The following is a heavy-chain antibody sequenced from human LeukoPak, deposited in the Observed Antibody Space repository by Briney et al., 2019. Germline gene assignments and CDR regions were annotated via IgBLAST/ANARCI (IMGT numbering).Heavy chain of an antibody. D-gene: IGHD5-12*01. CDR3: AKFPRLNPFSGYDSGDY. J-gene: IGHJ4*02. V-gene: IGHV3-74*01. CDR1: GFTFSTYW. CDR2: INGDGSGT. Sequence: GGSLRLSCAASGFTFSTYWMHWVRQAPGKGLVWVSRINGDGSGTSYADSVKGRFTISRDNAKNTLYLEMNSLRAEDTAVYYCAKFPRLNPFSGYDSGDYWRQGTLVTVSS.